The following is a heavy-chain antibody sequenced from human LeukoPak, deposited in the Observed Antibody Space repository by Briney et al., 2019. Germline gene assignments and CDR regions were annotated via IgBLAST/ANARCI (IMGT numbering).Heavy chain of an antibody. V-gene: IGHV4-34*01. CDR3: ARGPRYFDWLPKYYFDY. Sequence: SETLSLTCAVYGGSFSGYYWSWIRQPPGKGLEWIGEINHSGSTNYNPSLKSRVTISVDTSKNQFSLKLSSVTAADTAVYYCARGPRYFDWLPKYYFDYWGQGTLVTVSS. J-gene: IGHJ4*02. D-gene: IGHD3-9*01. CDR1: GGSFSGYY. CDR2: INHSGST.